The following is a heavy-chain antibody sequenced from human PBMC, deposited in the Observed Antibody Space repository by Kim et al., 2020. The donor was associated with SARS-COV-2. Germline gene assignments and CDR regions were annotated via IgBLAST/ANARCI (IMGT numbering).Heavy chain of an antibody. CDR1: GFTFSSYG. V-gene: IGHV3-30*18. CDR2: ISYDGSNK. J-gene: IGHJ3*02. CDR3: AKNQRSPVLLWFGELVNDAFDI. D-gene: IGHD3-10*01. Sequence: GGSLRLSCAASGFTFSSYGMHWVRQAPGKGLEWVAVISYDGSNKYYADSVKGRFTISRDNSKNTLYLQMNSLRAEDTAVYYCAKNQRSPVLLWFGELVNDAFDIWGQGTMVTVSS.